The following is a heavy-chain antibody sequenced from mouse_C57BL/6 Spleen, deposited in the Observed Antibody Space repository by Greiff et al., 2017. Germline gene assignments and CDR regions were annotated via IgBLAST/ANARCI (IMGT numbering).Heavy chain of an antibody. CDR2: IYWDDDK. CDR3: ARSTTRAMDY. Sequence: QVTLKESGPGILQSSQTLSLTCSFSGFSLSTSGMGVSWIRQPSGKGLEWLAHIYWDDDKRYNPSLKSRLTISKDTSRNQVFLKITSVDTADTATYYCARSTTRAMDYWGQGTSVTVSS. J-gene: IGHJ4*01. CDR1: GFSLSTSGMG. V-gene: IGHV8-12*01. D-gene: IGHD1-1*01.